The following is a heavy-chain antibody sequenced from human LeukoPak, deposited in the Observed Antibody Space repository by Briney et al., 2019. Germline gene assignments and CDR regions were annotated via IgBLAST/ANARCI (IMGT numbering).Heavy chain of an antibody. CDR3: ARVGGYSYGQSFDY. V-gene: IGHV4-34*01. CDR1: GGSFSGYY. D-gene: IGHD5-18*01. Sequence: SETLSLTCAVYGGSFSGYYWSWIRQPPGKGLEWIGEINHSGSTNYNPSLKSRVTISVDTSKNQFSLKLSSVTAADTAVYYCARVGGYSYGQSFDYWGQGTLVTVSS. CDR2: INHSGST. J-gene: IGHJ4*02.